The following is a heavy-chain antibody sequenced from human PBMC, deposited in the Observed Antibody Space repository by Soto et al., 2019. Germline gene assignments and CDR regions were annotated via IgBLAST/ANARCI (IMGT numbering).Heavy chain of an antibody. CDR1: GFTFSSYG. D-gene: IGHD2-15*01. CDR2: IRYDGSNK. J-gene: IGHJ4*02. V-gene: IGHV3-33*01. CDR3: AREYCSGGSCYGGNDY. Sequence: QVQLVESGGGVVQPGRSLRLSCAASGFTFSSYGRHWVRQAPGKGLEWGAVIRYDGSNKYYADSVKGRFTISRDNTKNTLYLQMNRLRAEDTAVYYCAREYCSGGSCYGGNDYWGQGTLVTVSS.